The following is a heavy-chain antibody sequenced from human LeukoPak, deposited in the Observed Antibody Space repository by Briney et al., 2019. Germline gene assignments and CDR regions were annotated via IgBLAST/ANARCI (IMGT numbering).Heavy chain of an antibody. CDR1: GFTFSSYW. V-gene: IGHV3-7*01. CDR2: IKQDGSEK. J-gene: IGHJ6*03. CDR3: ARFAAGGSYYYYMDV. Sequence: GGSLRLSCAVSGFTFSSYWMSWVRQAPGKGLEWVANIKQDGSEKYYVDSVKGRFTISRDNAKNSLYLQMNSLRADDTAVYYCARFAAGGSYYYYMDVWGKGTTVTVSS. D-gene: IGHD6-25*01.